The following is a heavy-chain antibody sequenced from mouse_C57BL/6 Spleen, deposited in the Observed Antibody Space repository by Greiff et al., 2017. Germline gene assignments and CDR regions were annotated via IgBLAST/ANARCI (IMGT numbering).Heavy chain of an antibody. Sequence: VKLQQPGAELVKPGASVKMSCKASGYTFTSYWITWVKQRPGQGLEWIGDIYPGSGSTNYNEKFKSKATLTVDTSSSTAYMQLSSLTSEDSAVYYCARRNYGSSPYYFDYWGQGTTLTVSS. D-gene: IGHD1-1*01. CDR3: ARRNYGSSPYYFDY. J-gene: IGHJ2*01. CDR1: GYTFTSYW. CDR2: IYPGSGST. V-gene: IGHV1-55*01.